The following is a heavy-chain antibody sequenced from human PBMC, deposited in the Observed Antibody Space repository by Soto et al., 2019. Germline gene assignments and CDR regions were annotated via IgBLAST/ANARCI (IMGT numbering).Heavy chain of an antibody. CDR2: ISVYSGHT. D-gene: IGHD5-18*01. J-gene: IGHJ5*02. Sequence: QVQLVQSGAEVKKPGASVTVSCKASGYTFSSSIISWVRQAPGQGREWMGWISVYSGHTNYAPKFHGRVTVTTETSTTTANMELRSLRSDDTAVYYCATSPMAARYGNWFDRWGHGTLVTVSS. CDR3: ATSPMAARYGNWFDR. CDR1: GYTFSSSI. V-gene: IGHV1-18*04.